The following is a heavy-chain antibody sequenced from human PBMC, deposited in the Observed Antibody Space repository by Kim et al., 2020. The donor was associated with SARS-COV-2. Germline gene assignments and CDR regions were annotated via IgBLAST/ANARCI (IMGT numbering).Heavy chain of an antibody. D-gene: IGHD6-19*01. V-gene: IGHV3-48*04. CDR2: TF. Sequence: TFYYADSVKGRFTISRDNAKNSLYLQMKSLRAEDTAVYYCARDFSSSGWAAWFDSWGQGTLVTVSS. J-gene: IGHJ5*01. CDR3: ARDFSSSGWAAWFDS.